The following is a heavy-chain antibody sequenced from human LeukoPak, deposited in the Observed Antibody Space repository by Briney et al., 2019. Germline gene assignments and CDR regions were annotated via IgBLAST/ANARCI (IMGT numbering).Heavy chain of an antibody. V-gene: IGHV5-51*01. CDR2: IYAGDADS. J-gene: IGHJ4*02. D-gene: IGHD2-15*01. CDR1: GYSFTTYW. CDR3: ARARKYSYGPPLFDY. Sequence: GEPLKISCKASGYSFTTYWIGWVRQMPGKGLEWMGTIYAGDADSRYSPSLQGQATISADKSNSTAYLQWSSLKASDTATYYCARARKYSYGPPLFDYWGQGTLVTVSS.